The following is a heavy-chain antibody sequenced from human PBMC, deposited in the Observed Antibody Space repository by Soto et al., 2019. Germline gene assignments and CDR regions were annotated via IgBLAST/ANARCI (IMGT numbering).Heavy chain of an antibody. Sequence: QVQLVQSGAEVKKPGASVKVSCKASGYTFTSYDINWVRQATGQGLEWMGWMNPNSGNTGYAQKFQGRVTMTRNTSISTAYMELSSLRSEDTAVYYCARVGYCSGGSCYRGGSIDYWGQGTLVTVSS. CDR1: GYTFTSYD. CDR2: MNPNSGNT. J-gene: IGHJ4*02. D-gene: IGHD2-15*01. CDR3: ARVGYCSGGSCYRGGSIDY. V-gene: IGHV1-8*01.